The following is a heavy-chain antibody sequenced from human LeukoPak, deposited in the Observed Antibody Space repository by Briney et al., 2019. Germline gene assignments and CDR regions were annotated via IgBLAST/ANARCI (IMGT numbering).Heavy chain of an antibody. CDR1: GGTFSSYA. CDR3: ARETYITNSYGSHFDY. CDR2: IIPILGIA. V-gene: IGHV1-69*04. J-gene: IGHJ4*02. D-gene: IGHD5-18*01. Sequence: SVKVSCKASGGTFSSYAISWVRQAPGQGLEWMGRIIPILGIANYAQKFQGRVTITADKSTSTAYMELSSLRSEDTAVYYCARETYITNSYGSHFDYWGQGTLVTVSS.